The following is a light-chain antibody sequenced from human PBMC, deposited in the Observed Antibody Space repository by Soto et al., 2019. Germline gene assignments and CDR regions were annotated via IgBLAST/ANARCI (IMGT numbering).Light chain of an antibody. CDR1: QSVSRR. Sequence: EVVLTQSPGTLSLSPGGRGTLACRASQSVSRRLAWYQQRPGQSPRLLISGASMRASGVPVRFIGSESGTDFTLTITRLEPEDFAVYYCQQYGGSPITFGLGTRLEIK. CDR3: QQYGGSPIT. V-gene: IGKV3-20*01. CDR2: GAS. J-gene: IGKJ5*01.